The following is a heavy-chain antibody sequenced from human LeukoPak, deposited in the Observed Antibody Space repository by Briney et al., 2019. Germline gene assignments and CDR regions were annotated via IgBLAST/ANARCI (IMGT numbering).Heavy chain of an antibody. D-gene: IGHD2-2*02. Sequence: SETLSLTCAVYGGSFSGYYWSWIRQPPGKGLEWIGYIYYSGSTNYNPSLKSRVTISVDTSKNQFSLKLSSVTAADTAVYYCARTSGGLLYPSKIDYWGQGTLVTVSS. CDR2: IYYSGST. CDR1: GGSFSGYY. V-gene: IGHV4-59*08. CDR3: ARTSGGLLYPSKIDY. J-gene: IGHJ4*02.